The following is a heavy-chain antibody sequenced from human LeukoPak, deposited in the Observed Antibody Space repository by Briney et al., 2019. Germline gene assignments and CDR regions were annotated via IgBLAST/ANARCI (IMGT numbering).Heavy chain of an antibody. CDR2: ISYDGSNR. Sequence: PGGSLRLSCAASGFTFSGYAMHWVRQAPGKGLECVAVISYDGSNRYYADSVQGRFTISRDNSKNTLYLQMNSLRAEDTAVYYCAKDAGGSYYGSGSYYHNFFDYWGQGTLVTVSS. CDR3: AKDAGGSYYGSGSYYHNFFDY. CDR1: GFTFSGYA. V-gene: IGHV3-30*04. D-gene: IGHD3-10*01. J-gene: IGHJ4*02.